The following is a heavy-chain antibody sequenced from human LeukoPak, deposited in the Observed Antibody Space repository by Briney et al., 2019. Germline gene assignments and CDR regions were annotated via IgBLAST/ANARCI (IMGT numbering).Heavy chain of an antibody. J-gene: IGHJ3*02. CDR2: IYYSGST. CDR3: ARDAYDYVWGSYRSIGSRFGAFDI. D-gene: IGHD3-16*02. CDR1: GGSISSYY. V-gene: IGHV4-59*12. Sequence: SETLSLTCTVSGGSISSYYWSWIRQPPGKGLEWIGYIYYSGSTNYNPSLKSRVTISVDTSKNQFSLKLSSVTAADTAVYYCARDAYDYVWGSYRSIGSRFGAFDIWGQGTMVTVSS.